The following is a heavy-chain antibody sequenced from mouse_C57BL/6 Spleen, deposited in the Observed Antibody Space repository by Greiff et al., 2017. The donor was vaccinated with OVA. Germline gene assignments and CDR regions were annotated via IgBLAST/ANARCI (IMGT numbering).Heavy chain of an antibody. D-gene: IGHD1-1*02. V-gene: IGHV1-77*01. J-gene: IGHJ2*01. CDR2: IGPGRGST. CDR3: AREGLLWPSEDYFDY. CDR1: GYTFTDYY. Sequence: QVQLQQSGAELVKPGASVKISCKASGYTFTDYYINWVKQRPGQGLEWIGKIGPGRGSTYYNEKVKGKATLTADKYSSTAYMQLSVLPSEDSAVYFCAREGLLWPSEDYFDYWGQGTTLTVSS.